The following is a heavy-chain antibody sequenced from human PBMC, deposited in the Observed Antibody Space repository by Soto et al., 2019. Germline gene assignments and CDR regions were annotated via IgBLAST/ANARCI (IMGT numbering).Heavy chain of an antibody. CDR1: GFTFSSFT. CDR2: ISTDGNIE. V-gene: IGHV3-30-3*01. J-gene: IGHJ4*02. Sequence: PGGSLRLSCAASGFTFSSFTMHWVRQAPGKGLEWVTLISTDGNIEHYADSVKGRFTVSRDNSENTLYLQMSSLRLEDTALYYCAREYSLAVLAPGYWGQGTLVTVS. D-gene: IGHD5-12*01. CDR3: AREYSLAVLAPGY.